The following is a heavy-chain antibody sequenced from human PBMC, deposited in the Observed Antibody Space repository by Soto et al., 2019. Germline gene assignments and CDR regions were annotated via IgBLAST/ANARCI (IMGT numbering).Heavy chain of an antibody. CDR3: ARSSFPYYFDY. CDR2: VNSDGSTA. J-gene: IGHJ4*02. V-gene: IGHV3-74*01. Sequence: EVQLAESGGGLVQPGGSLRLSCAASGFAFSNYWMHWVRQAPGKGLVWVSHVNSDGSTATYADSVKGRFTISRDNAKNMLYLQMNSLRAEDTAVYYCARSSFPYYFDYSGQGTLVTVSS. D-gene: IGHD3-10*01. CDR1: GFAFSNYW.